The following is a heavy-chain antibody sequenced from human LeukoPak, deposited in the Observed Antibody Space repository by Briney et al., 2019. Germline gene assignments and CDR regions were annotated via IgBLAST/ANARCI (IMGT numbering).Heavy chain of an antibody. D-gene: IGHD3-10*01. CDR3: AKDIGSYYDY. CDR1: GFTFSTYS. V-gene: IGHV3-21*01. Sequence: GGSLRLSCAAPGFTFSTYSMNWVRQAPGKGVEWVSSISTSSNYIYYADSVKGRFTISRDNAKNSLYLQMNSLRAEDTAVYYCAKDIGSYYDYWGQGILVTVSS. CDR2: ISTSSNYI. J-gene: IGHJ4*02.